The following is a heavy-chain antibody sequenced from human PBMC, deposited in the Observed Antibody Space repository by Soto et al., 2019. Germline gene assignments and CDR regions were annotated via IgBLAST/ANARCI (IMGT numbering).Heavy chain of an antibody. CDR3: ARRRGLTPDYWYFDL. CDR2: IYYSGST. V-gene: IGHV4-59*08. CDR1: GGSISSYY. J-gene: IGHJ2*01. D-gene: IGHD7-27*01. Sequence: SETLSLTCTVSGGSISSYYWSWIRQPPGKGLEWIGYIYYSGSTNYNPSLKSRVTISVDTSKNQFSLKLSSVTAADTAVYYCARRRGLTPDYWYFDLWGRGTLVTVSS.